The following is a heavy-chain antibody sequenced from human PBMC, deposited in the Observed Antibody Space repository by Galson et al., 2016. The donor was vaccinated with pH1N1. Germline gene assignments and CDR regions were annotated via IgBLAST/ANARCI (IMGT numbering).Heavy chain of an antibody. V-gene: IGHV1-69*06. CDR1: GGIFSGYA. CDR3: ATNSIDYYYHYMDV. Sequence: QSGAEVKKPGESLKISCKASGGIFSGYALSWVRQAPGQGLEWMGRIIHIFRTTKYAQKFQGRVTMTEDTSTDTAYMELSSLRYEDTAVYYCATNSIDYYYHYMDVWGKGTTVTVSS. J-gene: IGHJ6*03. CDR2: IIHIFRTT. D-gene: IGHD4-23*01.